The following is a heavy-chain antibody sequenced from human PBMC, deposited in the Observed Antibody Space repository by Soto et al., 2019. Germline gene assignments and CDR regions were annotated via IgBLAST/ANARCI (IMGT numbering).Heavy chain of an antibody. J-gene: IGHJ4*02. D-gene: IGHD1-1*01. V-gene: IGHV1-2*02. CDR1: GYSFTDFY. Sequence: GASVKVSCKASGYSFTDFYIHWVRQAPGQGLEWMGWINPSSGGTNYAQQFQGRVTLTRDTSISTAYMELSSLTSDDTAVYHCSRKGNAYDYWGQGTLVTV. CDR3: SRKGNAYDY. CDR2: INPSSGGT.